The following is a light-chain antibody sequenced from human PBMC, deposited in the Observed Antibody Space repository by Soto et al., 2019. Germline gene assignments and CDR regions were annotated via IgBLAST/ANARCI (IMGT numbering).Light chain of an antibody. CDR1: SSDVGGYNY. CDR2: DVS. Sequence: QSVLTQPRSVSGSPGQSVTISCTGTSSDVGGYNYVSWYQQHPGKAPKLMIYDVSKRPSGVPDRFSGSKPGNTASLTISGLQAEDEADYYCCSYAGSYTFAVFGGGTKVTVL. CDR3: CSYAGSYTFAV. J-gene: IGLJ3*02. V-gene: IGLV2-11*01.